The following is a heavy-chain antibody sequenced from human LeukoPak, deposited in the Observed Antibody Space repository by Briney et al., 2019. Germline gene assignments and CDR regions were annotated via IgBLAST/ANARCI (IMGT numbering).Heavy chain of an antibody. J-gene: IGHJ4*02. D-gene: IGHD3-10*01. CDR3: ARDRPASGSWSHDY. CDR1: GFTFSSYS. V-gene: IGHV3-21*01. Sequence: GSLRLSCAASGFTFSSYSMNWVRQAPGKGLEWVSSISSSSSYIYYADSVKGRFTISRDNAKNSLYLQMNSLRAEDTAVYYCARDRPASGSWSHDYWGQGTLVTVSS. CDR2: ISSSSSYI.